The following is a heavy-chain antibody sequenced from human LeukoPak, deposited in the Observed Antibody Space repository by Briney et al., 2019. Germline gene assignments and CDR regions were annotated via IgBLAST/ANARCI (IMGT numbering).Heavy chain of an antibody. CDR2: INHSGST. D-gene: IGHD6-13*01. CDR1: GGSFSGYY. J-gene: IGHJ5*02. Sequence: SETLSLTCAVYGGSFSGYYWSWIRQPPGKGLEWIGEINHSGSTNYNPSLKSRVTISVDTTKNQFSLKLTSVTAADTAVFFCVRHFHGSGYVVDLWGQGTLVTVSS. V-gene: IGHV4-34*01. CDR3: VRHFHGSGYVVDL.